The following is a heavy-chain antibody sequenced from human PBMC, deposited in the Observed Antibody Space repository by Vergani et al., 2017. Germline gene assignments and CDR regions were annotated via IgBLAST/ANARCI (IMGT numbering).Heavy chain of an antibody. CDR1: GFTFQAFA. Sequence: EVHLEESGGGLVQPGGSLRLSCTASGFTFQAFAFHWVRQVSGRGLEWVSGIDRNYGVKNGNSFEGRFSISRDNAKKAVFLQMNNLRHEDTALYFCVKDKDYDADGPFDLWGRGTLVTISS. V-gene: IGHV3-9*01. CDR3: VKDKDYDADGPFDL. J-gene: IGHJ2*01. D-gene: IGHD3-16*01. CDR2: IDRNYGVK.